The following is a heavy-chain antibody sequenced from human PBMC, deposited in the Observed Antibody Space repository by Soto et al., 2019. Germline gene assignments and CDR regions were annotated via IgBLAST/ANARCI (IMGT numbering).Heavy chain of an antibody. CDR2: VYYGGSP. J-gene: IGHJ4*02. Sequence: TSETLSLTCNVSGGSIASHNYYGAWIRQPPGKGLEWIGNVYYGGSPNYTPSLKSRITIYVDISKNQFSLSLGSVTAADTAVYYCARQRGTTFGTDYWGPGYLVTVSS. V-gene: IGHV4-39*01. CDR1: GGSIASHNYY. D-gene: IGHD3-10*01. CDR3: ARQRGTTFGTDY.